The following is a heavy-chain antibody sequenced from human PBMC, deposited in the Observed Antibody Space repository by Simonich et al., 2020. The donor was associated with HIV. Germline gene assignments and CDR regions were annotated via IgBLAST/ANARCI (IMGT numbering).Heavy chain of an antibody. CDR3: ARGVDSGSYFWFDP. Sequence: QVQLVQSGAEVKKPGASVKVSCKASGYTFTGYYIHWVRQAPGQGLEYMEWRNPKSVGTNYAQKFQGRVTMTRDTSISTAYMELSRLESDDTAMYYCARGVDSGSYFWFDPWGQGTLVTVSS. D-gene: IGHD1-26*01. V-gene: IGHV1-2*02. CDR2: RNPKSVGT. J-gene: IGHJ5*02. CDR1: GYTFTGYY.